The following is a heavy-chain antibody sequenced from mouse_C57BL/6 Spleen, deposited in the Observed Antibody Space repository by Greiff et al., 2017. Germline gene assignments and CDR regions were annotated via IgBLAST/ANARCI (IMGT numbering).Heavy chain of an antibody. J-gene: IGHJ1*03. CDR1: GYAFRSTW. CDR2: IYPGDGDT. V-gene: IGHV1-80*01. D-gene: IGHD2-5*01. CDR3: ARSDYYSNYCYMDV. Sequence: QVQLQQSGTELVKPGASVKLSCKASGYAFRSTWMNWVKQRPGKGLEWIGQIYPGDGDTNYNGKFKGKAPLTAEKSSSADYMQLSVLTSEGSAVYVCARSDYYSNYCYMDVWGTGTSVTVSS.